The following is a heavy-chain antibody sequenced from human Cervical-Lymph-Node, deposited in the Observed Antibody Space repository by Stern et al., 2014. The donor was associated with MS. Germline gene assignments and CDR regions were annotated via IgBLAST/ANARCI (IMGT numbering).Heavy chain of an antibody. CDR2: ISSSRSTT. Sequence: VQLVQSGGVLVQPGGSLRLSCAASGFSFSTDDMNWVRQAPGKGLEWVSYISSSRSTTYYADSVRGRFPISRDNAKNSLYLQMNSLRDEDTAVYYCARGSGYYPAWGQGTLVTVSS. J-gene: IGHJ5*02. CDR3: ARGSGYYPA. V-gene: IGHV3-48*02. D-gene: IGHD3-22*01. CDR1: GFSFSTDD.